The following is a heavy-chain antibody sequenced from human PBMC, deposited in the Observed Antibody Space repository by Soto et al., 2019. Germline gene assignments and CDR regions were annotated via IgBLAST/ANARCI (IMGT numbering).Heavy chain of an antibody. D-gene: IGHD5-12*01. CDR1: GYSFTSYW. CDR3: ARTMVGGYDETRYYGMDV. CDR2: IYPGDSDT. V-gene: IGHV5-51*01. Sequence: GGSLRLSCKGSGYSFTSYWIGWVRQMPGKGLEWMGIIYPGDSDTRYSPSFQGQVTISADKSISTAYLQWSSLKASDTAMYYCARTMVGGYDETRYYGMDVWGQGTTVTVSS. J-gene: IGHJ6*02.